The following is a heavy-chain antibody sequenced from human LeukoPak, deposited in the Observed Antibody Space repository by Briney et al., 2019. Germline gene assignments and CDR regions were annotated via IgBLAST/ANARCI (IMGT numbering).Heavy chain of an antibody. J-gene: IGHJ5*02. Sequence: GGSLRLSCAASGFSFGDYAMSWVRQVPGKGLEWVAILTGSGGRTHYADSVKGRFTISRDNSQNTLFLQMNSLRGDDTAVYFCAKMSDTSLVLSWIDPWGQGTRVTVSS. CDR1: GFSFGDYA. V-gene: IGHV3-23*01. D-gene: IGHD2-8*02. CDR2: LTGSGGRT. CDR3: AKMSDTSLVLSWIDP.